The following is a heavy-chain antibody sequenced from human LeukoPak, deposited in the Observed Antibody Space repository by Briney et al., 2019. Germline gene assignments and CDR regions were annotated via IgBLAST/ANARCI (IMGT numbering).Heavy chain of an antibody. CDR2: IYPGDSDT. Sequence: GESLKISCKGSGYSFTRHWIGWVRQMPGKGLEWMGIIYPGDSDTRYSPSFQGQVTISADKSISTAYLQWSSLKASDTAMYYCARYQWLVDFDYWGQGTLVTVSS. V-gene: IGHV5-51*01. J-gene: IGHJ4*02. CDR1: GYSFTRHW. D-gene: IGHD6-19*01. CDR3: ARYQWLVDFDY.